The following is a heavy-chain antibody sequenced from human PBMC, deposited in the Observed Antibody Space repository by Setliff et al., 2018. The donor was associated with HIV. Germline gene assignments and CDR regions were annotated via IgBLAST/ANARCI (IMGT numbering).Heavy chain of an antibody. J-gene: IGHJ4*01. D-gene: IGHD6-19*01. Sequence: GASVKVSCKASGYTFTSYYMHWVRQAPGQGLEWMGIINPSGGSTSYAQKFRGRVTMTRDTSTNTVYMDLRNLRSEDTAVYYCARNQGDSSGWYAGDFWGHGTLVTVSS. V-gene: IGHV1-46*01. CDR1: GYTFTSYY. CDR2: INPSGGST. CDR3: ARNQGDSSGWYAGDF.